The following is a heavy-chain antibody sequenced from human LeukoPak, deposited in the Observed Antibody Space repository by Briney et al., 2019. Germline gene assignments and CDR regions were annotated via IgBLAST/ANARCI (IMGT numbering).Heavy chain of an antibody. CDR2: ISGSGGST. CDR3: ARGGHSSAFFDY. D-gene: IGHD3-22*01. CDR1: GFAFSIYA. J-gene: IGHJ4*02. Sequence: GGSLRLSCAASGFAFSIYAMSWVRQAPGKGLEWVSTISGSGGSTYYADSVRGRFTISRDNSKNTLYLQMNSLRAEDTAVYYCARGGHSSAFFDYWGQGTLVTVSS. V-gene: IGHV3-23*01.